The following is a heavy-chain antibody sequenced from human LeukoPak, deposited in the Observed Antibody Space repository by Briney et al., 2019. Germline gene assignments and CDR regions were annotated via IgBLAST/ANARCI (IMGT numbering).Heavy chain of an antibody. CDR1: GFTFDDYA. J-gene: IGHJ6*02. CDR2: ISWHSGNI. CDR3: AKDGGPKTPGHCSTTTCYYYFGMDV. V-gene: IGHV3-9*01. D-gene: IGHD2-2*01. Sequence: PGGSLRLSCAASGFTFDDYAMHWVRQAPGKGLEWVSTISWHSGNIVYADSVKGRFTISRDSAKSSLYLQTNSLRAEDTALYYCAKDGGPKTPGHCSTTTCYYYFGMDVWGQGTTVTVSS.